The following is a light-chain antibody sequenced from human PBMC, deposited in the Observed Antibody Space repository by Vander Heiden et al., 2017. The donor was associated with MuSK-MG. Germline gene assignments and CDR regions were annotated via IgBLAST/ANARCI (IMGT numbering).Light chain of an antibody. V-gene: IGLV1-47*02. CDR2: SNN. CDR1: SSNTGSNY. Sequence: QSVLTQPPSASATPGQRVTISCSGSSSNTGSNYVYWSKHHQGTDPNLLVVSNNQRPSGVPDRLSCSKAGTNASRAISGLRSEEEEDDYWGQGEDSISGLVFGGGTKLTVL. CDR3: GQGEDSISGLV. J-gene: IGLJ2*01.